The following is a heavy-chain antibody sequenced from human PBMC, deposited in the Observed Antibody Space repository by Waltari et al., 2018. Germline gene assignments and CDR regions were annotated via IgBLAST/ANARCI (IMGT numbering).Heavy chain of an antibody. CDR1: GFTFSRYA. CDR2: ISYDGSNK. J-gene: IGHJ4*02. CDR3: ARERIRLSDY. Sequence: QVQLVESGGGVVQPGRSLRLSCADSGFTFSRYAMHWVRQAPGKGLEWVAVISYDGSNKYYADSVKGRFTISRDNSKNTLYLQMNSLRAEDTAVYYCARERIRLSDYWGQGTLVTVSS. V-gene: IGHV3-30-3*01. D-gene: IGHD2-15*01.